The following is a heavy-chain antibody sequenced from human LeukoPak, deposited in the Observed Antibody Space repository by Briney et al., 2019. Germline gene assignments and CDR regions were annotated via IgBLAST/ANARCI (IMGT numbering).Heavy chain of an antibody. D-gene: IGHD3-16*01. CDR1: GFTFSSYE. V-gene: IGHV3-48*03. CDR2: ISSSGSII. J-gene: IGHJ4*02. CDR3: ARDYGSYVRAFDY. Sequence: GSLRLSCAASGFTFSSYEMHWVRQAPGKGLEWVLYISSSGSIIYYADSVKGRFTISRDNAKNSLYLQMNSLRVEDTAIYYCARDYGSYVRAFDYWGQGTLVTVSS.